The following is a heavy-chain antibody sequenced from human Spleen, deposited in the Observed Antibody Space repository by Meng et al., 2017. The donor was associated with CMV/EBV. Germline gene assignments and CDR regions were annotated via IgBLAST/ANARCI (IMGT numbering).Heavy chain of an antibody. Sequence: GESLKISCAASGFTFSNYAMTWVRQAPGKGLEWVSAISGSGDTTYYADSVKGRFTISRDNSKNTLYLQMNSLRAEDTAVYYCANPSREGYSSTWYYFDYWGQGTLVTVSS. D-gene: IGHD6-13*01. CDR3: ANPSREGYSSTWYYFDY. J-gene: IGHJ4*02. V-gene: IGHV3-23*01. CDR2: ISGSGDTT. CDR1: GFTFSNYA.